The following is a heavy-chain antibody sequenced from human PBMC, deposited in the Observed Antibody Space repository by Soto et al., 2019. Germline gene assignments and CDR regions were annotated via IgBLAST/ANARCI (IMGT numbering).Heavy chain of an antibody. CDR1: GGSISSGGYY. J-gene: IGHJ4*02. CDR3: ARGQALGYYFDY. CDR2: IYYSGST. Sequence: QVQLQESGPGLVKPSQTLSLTCTVSGGSISSGGYYWSWIRQHPGKGLEWIGYIYYSGSTYYNPSLKSRVTISVDTSKNQFSLKLSSVTAADPAVYYCARGQALGYYFDYWGQGTLVTVSS. V-gene: IGHV4-31*03. D-gene: IGHD3-10*01.